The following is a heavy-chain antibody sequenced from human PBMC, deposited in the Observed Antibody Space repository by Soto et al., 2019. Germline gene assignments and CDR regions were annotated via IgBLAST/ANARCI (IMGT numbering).Heavy chain of an antibody. V-gene: IGHV3-48*02. J-gene: IGHJ4*02. CDR3: ARDLSYAFDY. Sequence: EVQLVESGGGLVQPGGSLLLSCAASGFIFTSYSMNWVRQAPGKGLEWLSYIRIDSNHIGYADSVRGRFTISSDIAKNSLYLQMNSLRDEDTAVYYCARDLSYAFDYWGQGTLVTVSS. D-gene: IGHD1-26*01. CDR1: GFIFTSYS. CDR2: IRIDSNHI.